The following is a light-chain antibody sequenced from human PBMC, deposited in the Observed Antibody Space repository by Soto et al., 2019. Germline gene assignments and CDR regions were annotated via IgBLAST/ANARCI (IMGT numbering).Light chain of an antibody. V-gene: IGLV2-14*01. CDR1: SSDVGAYNY. CDR3: SSYTSSSTYV. CDR2: DVS. Sequence: QSVLTQPASVSGSPGQSITISCTGTSSDVGAYNYVSWYQQHPGKAPKLMIHDVSNRPSGVSNRFSGSKSGNTASLTISGLQAEHEADYYCSSYTSSSTYVFGTGTKVTVL. J-gene: IGLJ1*01.